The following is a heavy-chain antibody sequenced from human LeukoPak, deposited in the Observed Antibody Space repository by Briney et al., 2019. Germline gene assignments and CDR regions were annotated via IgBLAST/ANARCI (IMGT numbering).Heavy chain of an antibody. D-gene: IGHD5-12*01. CDR1: GYTFTSYY. J-gene: IGHJ4*02. CDR3: ARDGGGYIVATYLFDY. CDR2: INPSGGST. V-gene: IGHV1-46*01. Sequence: ASVKVSCKASGYTFTSYYMHWVRQAPGQGLEWMGIINPSGGSTSYAQKFQGRVTMTRDTSTSTVYMELSSLRSEDTAVYYCARDGGGYIVATYLFDYWGQGTLVTVSS.